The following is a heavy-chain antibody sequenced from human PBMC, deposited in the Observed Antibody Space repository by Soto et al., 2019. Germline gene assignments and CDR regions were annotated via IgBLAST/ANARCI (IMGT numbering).Heavy chain of an antibody. V-gene: IGHV1-8*01. J-gene: IGHJ4*02. D-gene: IGHD3-22*01. CDR2: MNPNSGNT. CDR1: GYTFTSYD. CDR3: ARGIPYYYDSTVDLEY. Sequence: ASVKVSCKASGYTFTSYDINWVLQATGQGLEWMGWMNPNSGNTGYAQKFQGRVTMTRNTSISTAYMELSSLRSEDTAVYYCARGIPYYYDSTVDLEYCCQGILVTRPS.